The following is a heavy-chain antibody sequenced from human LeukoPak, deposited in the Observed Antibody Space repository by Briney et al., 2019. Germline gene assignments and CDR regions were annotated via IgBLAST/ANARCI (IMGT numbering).Heavy chain of an antibody. CDR3: ARVLLYYDSSGYLDY. CDR1: GFTFSSYS. V-gene: IGHV3-21*01. Sequence: GGSLRLSCAASGFTFSSYSMNWVRQAPGKGLEWVSSISSSSSYIYYADSVKGRFTISRDNAKNSLYLQMNSLRAEDTAVYYCARVLLYYDSSGYLDYWGQGTLVTVS. D-gene: IGHD3-22*01. CDR2: ISSSSSYI. J-gene: IGHJ4*02.